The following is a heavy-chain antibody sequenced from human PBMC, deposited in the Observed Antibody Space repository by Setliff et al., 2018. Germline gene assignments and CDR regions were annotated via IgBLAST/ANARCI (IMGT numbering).Heavy chain of an antibody. CDR1: GFTFSTYW. CDR3: ARDPHFDS. J-gene: IGHJ4*02. Sequence: PGESLKISCAASGFTFSTYWMSWVRQAPGKGLEWVANIKQDGSEKYYADSVEGRFSISRDNAKNSLYLQMNSLRAEDTAVYYCARDPHFDSWGQGTLVTVSS. V-gene: IGHV3-7*01. CDR2: IKQDGSEK.